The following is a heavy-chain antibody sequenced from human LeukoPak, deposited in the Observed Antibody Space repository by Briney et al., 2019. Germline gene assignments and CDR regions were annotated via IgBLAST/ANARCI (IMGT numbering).Heavy chain of an antibody. CDR1: GFTFSNYV. D-gene: IGHD2-21*01. CDR3: AKSPVGMIVAEYYFVY. V-gene: IGHV3-23*01. Sequence: PPGGSLRLSCAASGFTFSNYVMSWVRQAPGKGLEWVSGISGGAGSTHYADSVKGRFTISRDNSKNTLYLQMNSLGAEDTAVYYCAKSPVGMIVAEYYFVYWGQGTLVTVSS. CDR2: ISGGAGST. J-gene: IGHJ4*02.